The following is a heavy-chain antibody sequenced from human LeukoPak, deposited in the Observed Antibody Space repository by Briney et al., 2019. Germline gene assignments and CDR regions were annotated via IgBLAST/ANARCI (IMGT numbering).Heavy chain of an antibody. J-gene: IGHJ4*02. CDR3: AILTGYYNGGGSAY. D-gene: IGHD3-9*01. V-gene: IGHV1-69*13. Sequence: ASVKVSCKASGGTFSSYAISWVRQAPGQGLEWMGGIIPIFGTANYAQKFQGRVTITADESTSTAYMELSSLRSEDTAVYYCAILTGYYNGGGSAYWGQGTLVTVSS. CDR2: IIPIFGTA. CDR1: GGTFSSYA.